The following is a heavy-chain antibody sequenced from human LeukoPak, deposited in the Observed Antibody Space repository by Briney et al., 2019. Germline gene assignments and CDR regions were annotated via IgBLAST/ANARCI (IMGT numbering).Heavy chain of an antibody. D-gene: IGHD5/OR15-5a*01. Sequence: PSETLSLTCTVSGGSVSSGSYYWSWIRQPSGKGLEWIGYIYYSGSTNYNPSLKSRVTISVDTSKNQFSLKLSSVTAADTAVYYCARDQKYSVNSLHDYWGQGTLVTVSS. CDR3: ARDQKYSVNSLHDY. CDR1: GGSVSSGSYY. J-gene: IGHJ4*02. V-gene: IGHV4-61*01. CDR2: IYYSGST.